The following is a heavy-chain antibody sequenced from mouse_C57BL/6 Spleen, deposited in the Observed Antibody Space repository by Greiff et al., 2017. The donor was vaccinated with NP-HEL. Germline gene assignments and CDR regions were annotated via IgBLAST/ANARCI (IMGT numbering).Heavy chain of an antibody. CDR3: ARSYGYEGYAMDY. D-gene: IGHD2-2*01. J-gene: IGHJ4*01. V-gene: IGHV1-31*01. CDR2: IYPYNGVS. CDR1: GYSFTGYY. Sequence: VQLKESGPELVKPGASVKISCKASGYSFTGYYMHWVKQSHGNILDWIGYIYPYNGVSSYNQKFKGKATLTVDKSSSTAYMELRSLTSEDSAVYYCARSYGYEGYAMDYWGQGTSVTVSS.